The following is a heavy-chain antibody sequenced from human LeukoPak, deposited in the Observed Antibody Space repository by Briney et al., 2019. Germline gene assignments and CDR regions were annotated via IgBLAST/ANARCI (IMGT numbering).Heavy chain of an antibody. J-gene: IGHJ4*02. CDR3: GRDHWGSVNS. Sequence: GGSLRLSCAASGITVSTNYMSWVRQAPGKGLEWVSIAFSDGRTFYADSVKGRFTISRDSSKNTVFLQMNSLRAEDTAVYYCGRDHWGSVNSWGQGTLVIVSS. CDR2: AFSDGRT. CDR1: GITVSTNY. V-gene: IGHV3-53*01. D-gene: IGHD7-27*01.